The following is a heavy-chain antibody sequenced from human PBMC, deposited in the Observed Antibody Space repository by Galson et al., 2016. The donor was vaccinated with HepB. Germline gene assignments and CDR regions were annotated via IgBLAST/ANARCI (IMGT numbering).Heavy chain of an antibody. Sequence: TLSLTCTVSGGSISSGGYYWTWVRQRPGKGLEWIGYIYYSGMTYYNPSLKSRVTVSIDASTNQVSLTLTSVTAADTAVYYCARQQNDGHGMDVWGQGTTVTVSS. CDR1: GGSISSGGYY. D-gene: IGHD2/OR15-2a*01. J-gene: IGHJ6*02. V-gene: IGHV4-30-4*08. CDR2: IYYSGMT. CDR3: ARQQNDGHGMDV.